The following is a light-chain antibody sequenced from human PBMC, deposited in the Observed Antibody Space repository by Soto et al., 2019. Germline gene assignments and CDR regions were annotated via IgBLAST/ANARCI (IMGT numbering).Light chain of an antibody. CDR3: CSYAGSYTYV. CDR1: SSDVGGHNY. CDR2: SVS. V-gene: IGLV2-11*01. J-gene: IGLJ1*01. Sequence: QSVLTQPRSMSGSPGQSVTISCTVTSSDVGGHNYVSWYQQYPGKAPKLLLSSVSKRPSGVPDRFSGSKSGNTASLTISGLQAEDEADYYCCSYAGSYTYVFGTGTKVTVL.